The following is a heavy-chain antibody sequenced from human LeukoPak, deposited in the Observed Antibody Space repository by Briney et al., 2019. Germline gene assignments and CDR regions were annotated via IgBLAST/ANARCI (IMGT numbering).Heavy chain of an antibody. D-gene: IGHD3-10*01. V-gene: IGHV4-59*01. J-gene: IGHJ4*02. CDR3: ASTVYGSGSYYFDY. CDR1: GGSISSYY. CDR2: IYYSGST. Sequence: SETLSLTCTVSGGSISSYYWSWIRQPPGKGLEWIGYIYYSGSTNYNPSLKSRVTISVDTSKNQFSLNLSSVTAADTAVYYCASTVYGSGSYYFDYWGQGTLVTVSS.